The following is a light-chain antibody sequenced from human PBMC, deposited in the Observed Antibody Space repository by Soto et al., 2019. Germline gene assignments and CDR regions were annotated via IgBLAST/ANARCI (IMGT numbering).Light chain of an antibody. Sequence: QSVLTQPPSASGTAGQRVTISCSGSTSNIGRNTVNWYQQLPGTAPKTLIYSNNQRPSGVPDRFSGSKSGTSGSLAISGLLSEDEAHYYCAAWDDTLNGYVFGTGTKLTVL. J-gene: IGLJ1*01. CDR2: SNN. CDR3: AAWDDTLNGYV. CDR1: TSNIGRNT. V-gene: IGLV1-44*01.